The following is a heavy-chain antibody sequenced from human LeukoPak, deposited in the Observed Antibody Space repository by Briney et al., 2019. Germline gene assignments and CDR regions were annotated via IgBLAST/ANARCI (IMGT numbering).Heavy chain of an antibody. CDR2: IYTSGST. Sequence: SETLSLTCTVSGGSISSYYWSWIRQPPGKGLEWIVYIYTSGSTNYNPSLKSRVTISVDTSKNQFSLKLSSVTAADTAVYYCASLDSSGYYYYFDYWGQGTLVTVSS. D-gene: IGHD3-22*01. CDR3: ASLDSSGYYYYFDY. V-gene: IGHV4-4*09. CDR1: GGSISSYY. J-gene: IGHJ4*02.